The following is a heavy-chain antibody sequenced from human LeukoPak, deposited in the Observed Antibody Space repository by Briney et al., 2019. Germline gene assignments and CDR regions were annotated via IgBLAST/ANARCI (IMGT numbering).Heavy chain of an antibody. Sequence: SETLSLTCTVSGASISSYNWSWIRQPAGKGLEWIGRIYTTGSTDYNPSLKSRVTMSVDTSKNQFSLKVRSVTAADTAIYYCARDFYYGSGSQPFDPWGQGTLVTVSS. J-gene: IGHJ5*02. CDR2: IYTTGST. D-gene: IGHD3-10*01. V-gene: IGHV4-4*07. CDR1: GASISSYN. CDR3: ARDFYYGSGSQPFDP.